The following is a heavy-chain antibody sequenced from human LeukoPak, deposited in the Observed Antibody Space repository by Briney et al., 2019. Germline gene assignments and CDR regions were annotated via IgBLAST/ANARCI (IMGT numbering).Heavy chain of an antibody. Sequence: SETLSLTCTVSGYAITSGGISWNWIREPPGKGVEWIGCIYDRGPAYYNPSLKSRFTISVDRPKNQFFLNVTSLTAADTAVYYCARSRQASGLFNSWGQGTLVVVSS. D-gene: IGHD3-10*01. CDR2: IYDRGPA. CDR3: ARSRQASGLFNS. V-gene: IGHV4-30-2*01. CDR1: GYAITSGGIS. J-gene: IGHJ5*01.